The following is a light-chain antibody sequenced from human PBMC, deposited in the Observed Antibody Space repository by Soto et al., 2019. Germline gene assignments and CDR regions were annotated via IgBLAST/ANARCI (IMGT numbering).Light chain of an antibody. V-gene: IGKV3-20*01. CDR3: QQKT. CDR2: DAS. CDR1: QSISGSY. J-gene: IGKJ1*01. Sequence: EIVLTQSPGSLSLSPGERATLYCRASQSISGSYLAWYQQKPGQAPRLLIYDASNRATGIPDRFSGSGSGTDFTLTISRLEPEDFAVYYCQQKTFGQGTKVDIK.